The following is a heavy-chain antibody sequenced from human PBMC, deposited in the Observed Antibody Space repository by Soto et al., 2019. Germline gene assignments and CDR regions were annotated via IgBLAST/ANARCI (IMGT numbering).Heavy chain of an antibody. CDR3: AKGYRQRRGYSGSYSPGYYYYGMDV. V-gene: IGHV3-23*01. Sequence: PGGSLRLSCAASGFTFSSYAMSWVRQAPGKGLEWVSAISGSGGSTYYADSVKGRFTISRDNSENTLYLQMNSLRAEDTAVYYCAKGYRQRRGYSGSYSPGYYYYGMDVWGQGTTVTVSS. CDR2: ISGSGGST. CDR1: GFTFSSYA. D-gene: IGHD1-26*01. J-gene: IGHJ6*02.